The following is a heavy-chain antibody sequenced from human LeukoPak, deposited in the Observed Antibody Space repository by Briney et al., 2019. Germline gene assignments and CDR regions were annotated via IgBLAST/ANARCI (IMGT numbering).Heavy chain of an antibody. D-gene: IGHD2-21*02. V-gene: IGHV3-48*04. CDR1: GFTFSSYS. CDR2: ISSSGSSI. Sequence: GGSLRLSCAASGFTFSSYSMNWVRQAPGKGLEWVSYISSSGSSIYYADSVKGRFTISRDNAKNSLYLQMNSLRAEDTAVYYCASQSYCTGDCYAEGFDYWGQGTLVTVSS. J-gene: IGHJ4*02. CDR3: ASQSYCTGDCYAEGFDY.